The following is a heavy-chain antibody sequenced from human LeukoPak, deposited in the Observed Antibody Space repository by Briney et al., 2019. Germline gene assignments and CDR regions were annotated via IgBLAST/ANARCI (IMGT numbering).Heavy chain of an antibody. V-gene: IGHV3-23*01. D-gene: IGHD2-8*01. J-gene: IGHJ4*02. CDR1: GFTFRNYA. CDR2: VTGNGDTT. CDR3: ARNAADCTTSACYDS. Sequence: LSGGSLRLSCAASGFTFRNYAMTWVRQAPGKGLEWVSVVTGNGDTTYYADSLKGRFTIFRDNSRNTLYLQMNSLRAEDTAVYHCARNAADCTTSACYDSWGQGTLVTVSS.